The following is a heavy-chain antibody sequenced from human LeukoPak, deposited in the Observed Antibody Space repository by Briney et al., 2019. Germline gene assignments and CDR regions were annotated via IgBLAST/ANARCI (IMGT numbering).Heavy chain of an antibody. Sequence: ASVKVSCKSSGGTFSSYAISWVRQAPGQGLEWMGWISAYNGSTNYAQKLQGRVTMTTDTSKSTAYMELRSLRSDDTAVYYCARPTYYYDSSGYPRGTWFDPWGQGTLVTVYS. CDR2: ISAYNGST. CDR1: GGTFSSYA. CDR3: ARPTYYYDSSGYPRGTWFDP. D-gene: IGHD3-22*01. J-gene: IGHJ5*02. V-gene: IGHV1-18*01.